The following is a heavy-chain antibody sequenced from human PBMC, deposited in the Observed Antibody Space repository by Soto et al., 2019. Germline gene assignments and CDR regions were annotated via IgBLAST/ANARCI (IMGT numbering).Heavy chain of an antibody. CDR1: GFTFSSYG. J-gene: IGHJ6*02. CDR3: ARGPQDDSGWYDYYYYYGMDV. D-gene: IGHD6-19*01. V-gene: IGHV3-33*01. Sequence: GGSLRLSCAASGFTFSSYGMHWVRQAPGKGLEWVAVIWYDGSNKYYADSVKGRFTISRDNSKNTLYLQMNSLRAEDTAVYYCARGPQDDSGWYDYYYYYGMDVWGQGTTVTVSS. CDR2: IWYDGSNK.